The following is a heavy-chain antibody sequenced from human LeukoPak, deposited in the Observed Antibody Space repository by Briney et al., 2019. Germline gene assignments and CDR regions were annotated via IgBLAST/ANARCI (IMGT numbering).Heavy chain of an antibody. J-gene: IGHJ5*02. CDR3: AKSLDWLPNH. Sequence: GGSLRLSCAASGFTFNSYAMSWVRQAPGKGLEWVSRISDSGGGTYFADSVKGRFTISRDNSKNTLYLQMNSLRVEDTALYYCAKSLDWLPNHWGQGTLVTVSS. D-gene: IGHD3-9*01. CDR1: GFTFNSYA. CDR2: ISDSGGGT. V-gene: IGHV3-23*01.